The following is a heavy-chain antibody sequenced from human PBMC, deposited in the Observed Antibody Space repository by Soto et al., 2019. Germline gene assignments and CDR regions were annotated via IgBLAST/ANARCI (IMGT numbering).Heavy chain of an antibody. Sequence: GGSLRLSCAASGFTFSSYSMNWVRQAPGKGLEWVSYISSSSSTIYYADSVKGRFTISRDNAKNSLYLQMNSLRAEDTAVYYCARDQVVDIVVVPAAIGVGYYYYMDVWGKGTTVTVSS. V-gene: IGHV3-48*01. J-gene: IGHJ6*03. D-gene: IGHD2-2*01. CDR3: ARDQVVDIVVVPAAIGVGYYYYMDV. CDR1: GFTFSSYS. CDR2: ISSSSSTI.